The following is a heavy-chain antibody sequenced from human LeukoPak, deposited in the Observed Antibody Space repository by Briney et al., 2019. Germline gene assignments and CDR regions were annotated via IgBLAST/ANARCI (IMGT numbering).Heavy chain of an antibody. V-gene: IGHV1-3*01. D-gene: IGHD6-19*01. CDR3: ARAPAVAGFNWFDP. Sequence: ASVRVSCKASGYTFTIYAMHWVRQAPGQRLEWMGWINAGNGNTKYSQKFQGRVTITRDTSASTAYMELSSLRSEDTAVYYCARAPAVAGFNWFDPWGQGTLVTVSS. CDR1: GYTFTIYA. CDR2: INAGNGNT. J-gene: IGHJ5*02.